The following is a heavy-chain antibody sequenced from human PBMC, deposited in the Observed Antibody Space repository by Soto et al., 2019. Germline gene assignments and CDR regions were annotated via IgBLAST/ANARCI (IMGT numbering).Heavy chain of an antibody. CDR2: INHSGST. J-gene: IGHJ4*02. CDR1: GGSFSGYS. V-gene: IGHV4-34*01. Sequence: QVQLQQWGAGLLKPSETLSLTCAVYGGSFSGYSWTWIRQPPGTGLEWIGEINHSGSTNYNPSLKTRVTISVDTSKNQFSLNLTSVTAAETAVYYCARDKITGVFDYWGQGTLVTVSS. CDR3: ARDKITGVFDY. D-gene: IGHD2-8*02.